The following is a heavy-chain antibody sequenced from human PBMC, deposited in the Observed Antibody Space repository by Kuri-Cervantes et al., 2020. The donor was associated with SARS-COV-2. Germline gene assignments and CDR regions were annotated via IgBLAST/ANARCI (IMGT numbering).Heavy chain of an antibody. CDR2: IYIGDKT. Sequence: LSLTCASSGLTVSGNYMSWGRQAPEKGLEWLSVIYIGDKTYYADSLKGRFTISRDNSKNTVYLQMNSLRAEDTAVYYCARAYCGGDCEFDYWGQGTLVTVSS. CDR1: GLTVSGNY. V-gene: IGHV3-53*01. CDR3: ARAYCGGDCEFDY. J-gene: IGHJ4*02. D-gene: IGHD2-21*02.